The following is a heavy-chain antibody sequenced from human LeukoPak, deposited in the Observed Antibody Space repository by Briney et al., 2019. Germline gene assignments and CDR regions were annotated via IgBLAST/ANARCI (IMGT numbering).Heavy chain of an antibody. CDR1: GFTFSSYW. D-gene: IGHD2-21*02. J-gene: IGHJ4*02. Sequence: PGGSLRLSCAASGFTFSSYWMHWVRQAPGKGLVWVSRINSYGRSTSYADSLKGRFTISRDNAKNTLYLQMNSLRAEDTAVYYCARGWAAVTVDYWGQGTLVTVSS. CDR2: INSYGRST. CDR3: ARGWAAVTVDY. V-gene: IGHV3-74*01.